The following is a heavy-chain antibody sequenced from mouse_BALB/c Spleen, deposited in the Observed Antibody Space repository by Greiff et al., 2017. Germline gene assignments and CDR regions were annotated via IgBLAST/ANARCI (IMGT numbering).Heavy chain of an antibody. V-gene: IGHV5-17*02. CDR2: ISSGSSTI. Sequence: EVQLVESGGGLVQPGGSRKLSCAASGFTFSSFGMHWVRQAPEQGLEWVAYISSGSSTIYYADTVKGRFTISRDNTKNTLFLQMTSLRSEDTAMYYCARQLGHFDYWGQGTTLTVSS. D-gene: IGHD3-1*01. J-gene: IGHJ2*01. CDR3: ARQLGHFDY. CDR1: GFTFSSFG.